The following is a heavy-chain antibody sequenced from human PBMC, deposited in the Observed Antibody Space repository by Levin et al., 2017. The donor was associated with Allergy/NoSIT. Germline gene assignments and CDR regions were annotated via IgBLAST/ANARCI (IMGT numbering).Heavy chain of an antibody. Sequence: ASVKVSCKASGGALSNFAISWVRQAPGQGLEWMGGIIPIFGTTNYAQKFQGRVTVTADESTNTANMELSSLRSEDTAVYFCASSPYYYSSSGLNWFDPWGQGTLVTFSS. CDR2: IIPIFGTT. D-gene: IGHD3-22*01. CDR3: ASSPYYYSSSGLNWFDP. CDR1: GGALSNFA. J-gene: IGHJ5*02. V-gene: IGHV1-69*13.